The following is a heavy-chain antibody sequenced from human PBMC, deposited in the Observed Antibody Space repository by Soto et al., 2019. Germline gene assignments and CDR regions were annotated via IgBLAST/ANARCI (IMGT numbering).Heavy chain of an antibody. CDR2: IYPGDSDT. Sequence: GESVNISGTGSGYRVTIYFIGWVRQMPGKGLEWMGIIYPGDSDTRYSPSFQGQVTISADKSISTAYLQWSSLKASDTAVYYCARRFRYCSSTSCQADYWGQGTLVTVSS. J-gene: IGHJ4*02. D-gene: IGHD2-2*01. V-gene: IGHV5-51*01. CDR1: GYRVTIYF. CDR3: ARRFRYCSSTSCQADY.